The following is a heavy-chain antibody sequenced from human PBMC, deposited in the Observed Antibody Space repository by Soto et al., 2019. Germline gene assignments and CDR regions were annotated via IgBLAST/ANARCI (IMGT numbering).Heavy chain of an antibody. J-gene: IGHJ6*02. CDR2: ISYDGSNK. CDR3: ARGDPPNTQKYGMDV. V-gene: IGHV3-30-3*01. CDR1: GFTFSSYA. Sequence: QVQLVESGGGVAQPGRSLRLPCAASGFTFSSYAMHGVRQAPGKGLEGVAVISYDGSNKYYADSVKGRFTISRDNSKNTLYLQMNSLRAEDTAVYYCARGDPPNTQKYGMDVWGQGTTVTVSS. D-gene: IGHD1-26*01.